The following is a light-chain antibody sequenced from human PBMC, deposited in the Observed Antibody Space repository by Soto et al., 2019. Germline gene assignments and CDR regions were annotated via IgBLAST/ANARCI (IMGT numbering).Light chain of an antibody. J-gene: IGLJ2*01. CDR1: SSDVGTYNL. Sequence: QSVLTQPASVSGSPGQSITISCTGTSSDVGTYNLVSWYQQHPGKAPEFIIYEVSKRPTGVSNRFSGSKSGNTASLTISGLQAEDEADYYCCSYADIRSVIFGGGTKLNVL. CDR3: CSYADIRSVI. CDR2: EVS. V-gene: IGLV2-23*02.